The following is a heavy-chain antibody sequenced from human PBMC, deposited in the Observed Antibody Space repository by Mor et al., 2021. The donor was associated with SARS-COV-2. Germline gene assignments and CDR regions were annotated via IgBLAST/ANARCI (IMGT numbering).Heavy chain of an antibody. J-gene: IGHJ4*02. CDR3: AKRGDYCGGAYCYFIDY. D-gene: IGHD2-21*01. Sequence: HWVRQAPGKGLEWVGGIGYDGTKEYSSDSLKGRFTASRDNSKNTAYLLLNSLRDEDTAVYYCAKRGDYCGGAYCYFIDYWGQGT. V-gene: IGHV3-30*18. CDR2: IGYDGTKE.